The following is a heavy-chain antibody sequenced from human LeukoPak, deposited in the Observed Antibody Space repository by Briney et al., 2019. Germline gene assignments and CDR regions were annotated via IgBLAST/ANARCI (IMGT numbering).Heavy chain of an antibody. CDR1: GGSISSGSYY. D-gene: IGHD3-10*01. J-gene: IGHJ5*02. CDR2: IHYTGST. Sequence: SETLSLTCTVSGGSISSGSYYWSWIRQPPGKGLECIGYIHYTGSTDYNPSLKSRVTISVDTSKNQFSLKLSSVTAADTAIYYCARGGYYGSGNDFRFDPWGQGTLVTVSS. V-gene: IGHV4-61*01. CDR3: ARGGYYGSGNDFRFDP.